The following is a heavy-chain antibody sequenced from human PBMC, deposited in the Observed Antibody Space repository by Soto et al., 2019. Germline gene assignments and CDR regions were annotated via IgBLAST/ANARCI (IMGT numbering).Heavy chain of an antibody. CDR1: GFTFSSYG. V-gene: IGHV3-33*01. D-gene: IGHD6-13*01. CDR3: ARDDRTSWGAAGTDY. J-gene: IGHJ4*02. CDR2: IWYDGSNK. Sequence: GGSLRLSCAASGFTFSSYGMHWVRQAPGKGLEWVAVIWYDGSNKYYADSVKGRFTISRDNSKNTLYLQMNSLRAEDTAVYYCARDDRTSWGAAGTDYWGQGTLVTVSS.